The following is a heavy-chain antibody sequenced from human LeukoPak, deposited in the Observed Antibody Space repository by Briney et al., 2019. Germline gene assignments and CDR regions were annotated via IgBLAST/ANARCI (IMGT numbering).Heavy chain of an antibody. CDR1: GGSISSSNW. J-gene: IGHJ4*02. CDR2: IYHSGST. Sequence: SGTLSLTCAVSGGSISSSNWWSWVRQPPGKGLEWIGEIYHSGSTNYNPSLKSRVTISVDTSKNQFSLKLSSVTAADTAVYYCARGRYSSGWYLHYFDYWGQGTLVTVSS. D-gene: IGHD6-19*01. V-gene: IGHV4-4*02. CDR3: ARGRYSSGWYLHYFDY.